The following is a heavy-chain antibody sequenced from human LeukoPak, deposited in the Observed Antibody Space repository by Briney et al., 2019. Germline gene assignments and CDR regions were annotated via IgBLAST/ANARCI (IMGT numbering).Heavy chain of an antibody. CDR2: IKQDGSKK. D-gene: IGHD5-24*01. V-gene: IGHV3-7*04. CDR1: GFTFNTYT. J-gene: IGHJ4*02. Sequence: GGSLRLSCAAFGFTFNTYTMTWVRQAPGKGLEWVANIKQDGSKKSYVDSVKGRFTISRDNAKNSLYLQMNSLRAEDTAIYYCTRVGYIDEGIDYWGQGTLVTVSS. CDR3: TRVGYIDEGIDY.